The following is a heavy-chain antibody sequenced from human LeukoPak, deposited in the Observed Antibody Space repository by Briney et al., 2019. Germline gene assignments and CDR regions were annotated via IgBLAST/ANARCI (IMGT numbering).Heavy chain of an antibody. CDR1: GFTFSSYA. Sequence: PGGSLRLSCAASGFTFSSYAMHWVRQAPGKGLEWVAVISYDGSNKYYADSVKGRFTISRDNSKNTLYLQMNSLRAEDTAVYYCAGITLADWGQGTLVTVSS. D-gene: IGHD1-20*01. CDR3: AGITLAD. V-gene: IGHV3-30*04. CDR2: ISYDGSNK. J-gene: IGHJ4*02.